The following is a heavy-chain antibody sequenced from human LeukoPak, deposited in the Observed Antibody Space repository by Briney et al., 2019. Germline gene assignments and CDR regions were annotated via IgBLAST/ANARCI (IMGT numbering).Heavy chain of an antibody. CDR1: GYTFTGYY. D-gene: IGHD6-19*01. Sequence: GASVKVSCKASGYTFTGYYMHWVRQAPGQGLEWMGWINPNSGGTNYAQKFQGRVTKTRDTSISTAYMELSRLRSDDTAVYYCARDPLQYSSGWYYVSAGSGFDPWGQGTLVTVSS. CDR3: ARDPLQYSSGWYYVSAGSGFDP. V-gene: IGHV1-2*02. J-gene: IGHJ5*02. CDR2: INPNSGGT.